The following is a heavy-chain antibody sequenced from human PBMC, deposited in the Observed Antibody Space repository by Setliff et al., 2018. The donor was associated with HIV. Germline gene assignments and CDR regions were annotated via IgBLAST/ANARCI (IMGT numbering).Heavy chain of an antibody. V-gene: IGHV4-31*03. Sequence: SETLSLTCNVSGGSVINDGYNWCWIRQRPGKGLQWIACVSYTGNTYHNPSLKSRLTILVHTSKSYFSLSLTSVTATDAAVYFCAREVLPVIGGRGWFDPWGQGTLVTVSS. CDR2: VSYTGNT. CDR3: AREVLPVIGGRGWFDP. J-gene: IGHJ5*01. D-gene: IGHD1-26*01. CDR1: GGSVINDGYN.